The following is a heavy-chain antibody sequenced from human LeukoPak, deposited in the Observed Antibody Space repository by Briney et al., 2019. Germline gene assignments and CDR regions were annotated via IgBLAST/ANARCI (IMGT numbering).Heavy chain of an antibody. V-gene: IGHV4-59*01. J-gene: IGHJ3*02. Sequence: SETLSLTCTVSGGSISSYYWSWIRQPPGKGLEWIGYIYYSGRTDYNPSLKSRVTISVDTFKHQFSMKLKSVTAADTAVYFCARGRWLPNAFDIWGQGTMVTVFS. D-gene: IGHD5-24*01. CDR1: GGSISSYY. CDR2: IYYSGRT. CDR3: ARGRWLPNAFDI.